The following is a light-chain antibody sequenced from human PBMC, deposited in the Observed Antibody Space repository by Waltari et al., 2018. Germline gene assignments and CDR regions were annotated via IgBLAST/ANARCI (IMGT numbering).Light chain of an antibody. V-gene: IGKV4-1*01. Sequence: DFVLNQSPGSLAVSLGVRATIPCTSRQDILYGSNNDNYFTWYQQKPGQPPRVLIYWASTRESGVPDRFSGSGSGTDFTLTISSLQAEDVAVYYCQQYFSFPPTFGGGTKVEIK. CDR3: QQYFSFPPT. CDR2: WAS. J-gene: IGKJ4*01. CDR1: QDILYGSNNDNY.